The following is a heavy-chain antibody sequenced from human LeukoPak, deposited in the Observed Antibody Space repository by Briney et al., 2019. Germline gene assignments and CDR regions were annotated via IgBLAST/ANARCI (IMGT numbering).Heavy chain of an antibody. D-gene: IGHD1-26*01. J-gene: IGHJ5*02. CDR2: IYHNGIT. CDR3: ARHGVVEATSYNWFDH. CDR1: RGSINNHY. V-gene: IGHV4-59*08. Sequence: SETLSLTCTVSRGSINNHYWSWIRQSPGKGLEWLGYIYHNGITHYNPSLKSRVTISVDTSKNQFSLKVRSVTAADTAVYFCARHGVVEATSYNWFDHWGQGTLVTVSS.